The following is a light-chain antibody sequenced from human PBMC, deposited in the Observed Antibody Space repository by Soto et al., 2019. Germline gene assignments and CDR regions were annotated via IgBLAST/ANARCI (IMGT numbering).Light chain of an antibody. V-gene: IGKV3-11*01. CDR2: DAS. CDR3: QQRSNWL. Sequence: EIVLTQSPATLSLSPGERATLSCRASQGVSSYLAWYQQKPGQAPRLLIYDASSRATGIPARFSGSGSGTDFTLTISSLEPEDLAVYYCQQRSNWLFGGGTKVEIK. J-gene: IGKJ4*01. CDR1: QGVSSY.